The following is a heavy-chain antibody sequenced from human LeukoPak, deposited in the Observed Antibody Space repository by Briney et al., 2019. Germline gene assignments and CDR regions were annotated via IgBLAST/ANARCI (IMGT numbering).Heavy chain of an antibody. V-gene: IGHV3-53*01. CDR2: IYSGGST. CDR1: GFTVSSNY. Sequence: TGGSLRLSCAASGFTVSSNYMSWVRQAPGKGLEWVSVIYSGGSTYYADSVKGRFTISRDNSKNTLYLQMNSLRAEDTAVYYCARANWNFDWFDPWGQGTLVTVSS. D-gene: IGHD1-7*01. CDR3: ARANWNFDWFDP. J-gene: IGHJ5*02.